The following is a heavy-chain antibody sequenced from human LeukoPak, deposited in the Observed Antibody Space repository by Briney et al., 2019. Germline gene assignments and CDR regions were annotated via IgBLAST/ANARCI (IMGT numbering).Heavy chain of an antibody. J-gene: IGHJ6*03. V-gene: IGHV1-69*05. CDR3: ARGSSRGWYPPYYYYYMDV. CDR1: GGTFSSYA. CDR2: IIPIFGTA. D-gene: IGHD6-19*01. Sequence: ASVKVSCKASGGTFSSYAISWVRQAPGKGLEWMGGIIPIFGTANYAQKFQGRVTITTDESTSTAYMELSSLRSEDTAVYYCARGSSRGWYPPYYYYYMDVWGKGTTVTVSS.